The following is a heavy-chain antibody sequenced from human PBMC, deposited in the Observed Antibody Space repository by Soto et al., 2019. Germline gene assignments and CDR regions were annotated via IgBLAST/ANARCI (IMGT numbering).Heavy chain of an antibody. CDR2: IYYSGST. J-gene: IGHJ3*02. D-gene: IGHD1-26*01. Sequence: QLQLQESGPGLVKPSETLSLTCTVSGGSISSSSYYWGWIRQPPGKGLEWIGSIYYSGSTYYNPSLKSRVTISVDTSKNQFSLKLSSVTAADTAVYYCARRGRIVGATQVDAFDIWGQGTMVTVSS. V-gene: IGHV4-39*01. CDR3: ARRGRIVGATQVDAFDI. CDR1: GGSISSSSYY.